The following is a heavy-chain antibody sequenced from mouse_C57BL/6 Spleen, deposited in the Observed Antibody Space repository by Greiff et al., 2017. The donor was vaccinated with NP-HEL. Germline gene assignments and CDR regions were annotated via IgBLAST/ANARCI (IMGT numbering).Heavy chain of an antibody. CDR2: IDPSDSYT. CDR1: GYTFTSYW. Sequence: QVQLQQPGAELVRPGTSVKLSCKASGYTFTSYWMHWVKQRPGQGLEWIGVIDPSDSYTNYNQKFKGKATLTVDTSSSTAYMQLSSLTSEDSAVYYCARDDYDVSYYYAMDYWGQGTSVTVSS. J-gene: IGHJ4*01. D-gene: IGHD2-4*01. V-gene: IGHV1-59*01. CDR3: ARDDYDVSYYYAMDY.